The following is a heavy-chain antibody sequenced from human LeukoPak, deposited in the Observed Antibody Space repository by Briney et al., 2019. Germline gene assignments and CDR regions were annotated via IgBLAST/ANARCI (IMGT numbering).Heavy chain of an antibody. J-gene: IGHJ3*02. Sequence: PGGSLRLSCAASGFTFSSYSMNWVRQAPGKGLEWVSSISSSSSYIYYADSVKGRFTTSRDNAKNSLYLQMNSLRAEDTAVYYCASYCGGDCYPDAFDIWGQGTMVTVSS. CDR1: GFTFSSYS. CDR3: ASYCGGDCYPDAFDI. V-gene: IGHV3-21*01. D-gene: IGHD2-21*01. CDR2: ISSSSSYI.